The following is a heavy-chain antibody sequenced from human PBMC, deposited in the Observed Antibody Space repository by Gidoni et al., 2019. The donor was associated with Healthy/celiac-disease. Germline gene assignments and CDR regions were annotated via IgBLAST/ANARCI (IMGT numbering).Heavy chain of an antibody. J-gene: IGHJ4*02. CDR2: ISWDGGST. V-gene: IGHV3-43*01. D-gene: IGHD3-22*01. CDR1: GFTFDDYP. Sequence: EVQLVESGGVVVQPGGSLRLSCAASGFTFDDYPMHWVRQAPGKGLEWVSLISWDGGSTYYADSVKGRFTISRDNSKNSLYLQMNSLRTEDTALYYCAKDLGYYDSSGYQALDYWGQGTLVTVSS. CDR3: AKDLGYYDSSGYQALDY.